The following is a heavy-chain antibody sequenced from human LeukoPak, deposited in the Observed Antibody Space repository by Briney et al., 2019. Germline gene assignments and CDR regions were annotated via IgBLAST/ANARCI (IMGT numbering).Heavy chain of an antibody. Sequence: SSETLSLTCAVSGDYISSSSYYWGWIRQSPGTGLEWIGDIYHSGRTYYNPSLKSRVAISIDTSKNPFSLRLRSMTAADTAVFYCARRRYYDSTGYFEWGRGTLVTVSS. CDR3: ARRRYYDSTGYFE. V-gene: IGHV4-39*01. J-gene: IGHJ1*01. CDR1: GDYISSSSYY. D-gene: IGHD3-22*01. CDR2: IYHSGRT.